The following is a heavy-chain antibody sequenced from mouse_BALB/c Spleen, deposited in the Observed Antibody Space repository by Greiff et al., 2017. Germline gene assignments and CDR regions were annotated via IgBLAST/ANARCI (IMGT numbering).Heavy chain of an antibody. V-gene: IGHV1S56*01. CDR1: GYTFTSYD. CDR2: IFPGDGST. D-gene: IGHD1-1*01. CDR3: ASLPYGSSSWYFDV. J-gene: IGHJ1*01. Sequence: QVQLQQSGAELVKPGASVKLSCKASGYTFTSYDINWVRQRPEQGLEWIGWIFPGDGSTKYNEKFKGKATLTTDKSSSTAYMQLSRLTSEDSAVYFGASLPYGSSSWYFDVWGAGTTVTVSS.